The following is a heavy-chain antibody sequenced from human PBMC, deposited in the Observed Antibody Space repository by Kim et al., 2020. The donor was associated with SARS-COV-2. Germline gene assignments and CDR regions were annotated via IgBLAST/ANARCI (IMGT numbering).Heavy chain of an antibody. J-gene: IGHJ4*02. CDR3: ARGGTQQRADTAMLFDY. Sequence: SETLSLTCAVYGGSFSGYYWSWIRQPPGKGLEWIGEINHSGSTNYNPSLKSRVTISVDTSKNQFSLKLSSVTAADTAVYYCARGGTQQRADTAMLFDYWGQGTLVTVSS. V-gene: IGHV4-34*01. CDR2: INHSGST. D-gene: IGHD5-18*01. CDR1: GGSFSGYY.